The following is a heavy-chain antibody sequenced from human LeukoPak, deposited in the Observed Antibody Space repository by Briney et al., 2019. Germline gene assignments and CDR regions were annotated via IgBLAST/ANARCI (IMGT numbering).Heavy chain of an antibody. V-gene: IGHV3-23*01. D-gene: IGHD6-13*01. CDR2: ISGSGGST. CDR1: GFTFSSYG. Sequence: GGTLRLSCAASGFTFSSYGMSWVRQAPGKGLEWVSAISGSGGSTYYADSVKGRFTISRDNSKNTLYLQMNSLRAEDTAVYYCANSQGGAAADFDYWGQGTLVTVSS. CDR3: ANSQGGAAADFDY. J-gene: IGHJ4*02.